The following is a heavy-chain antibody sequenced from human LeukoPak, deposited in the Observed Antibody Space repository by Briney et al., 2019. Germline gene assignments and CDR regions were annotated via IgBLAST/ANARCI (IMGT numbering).Heavy chain of an antibody. J-gene: IGHJ4*02. CDR1: GFTVSSNY. V-gene: IGHV3-53*01. CDR3: ARGAATGPTLGLDY. Sequence: TGGSLRLSCVASGFTVSSNYMTWVRQAPGKGLEWVSVIYTGGTPYYADSVKGRFTISRDISKNTVYLQMNSLRVEDTAVYFCARGAATGPTLGLDYWGQGTLVTVSS. D-gene: IGHD6-13*01. CDR2: IYTGGTP.